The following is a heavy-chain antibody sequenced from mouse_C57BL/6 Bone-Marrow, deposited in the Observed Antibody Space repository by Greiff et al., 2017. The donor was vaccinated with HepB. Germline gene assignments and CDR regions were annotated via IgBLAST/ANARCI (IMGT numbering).Heavy chain of an antibody. J-gene: IGHJ4*01. CDR3: ARDGSLYYYAMDY. CDR2: ISYDGSN. Sequence: EVKVEESGPGLVKPSQSLSLTCSVTGYSITSGYYWNWIRQFPGNKLEWMGYISYDGSNNYNPSLKNRISITRDTSKNQFFLKLNSVTTEDTATYYCARDGSLYYYAMDYWGQGTSVTVSS. D-gene: IGHD2-2*01. V-gene: IGHV3-6*01. CDR1: GYSITSGYY.